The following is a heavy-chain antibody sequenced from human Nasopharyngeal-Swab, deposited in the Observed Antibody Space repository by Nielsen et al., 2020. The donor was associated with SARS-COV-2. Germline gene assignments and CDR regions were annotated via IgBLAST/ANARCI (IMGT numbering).Heavy chain of an antibody. V-gene: IGHV4-59*11. CDR2: ISHKSGT. Sequence: SRTVSGVSITSQYWSWIRQPPGKGLEWIGYISHKSGTSYNPSLKSRVTMFMDTSKNQFSLRLRSVTAADTAVYYCAKEGATGWFDPWGQGTLVTVSS. CDR3: AKEGATGWFDP. CDR1: GVSITSQY. J-gene: IGHJ5*02.